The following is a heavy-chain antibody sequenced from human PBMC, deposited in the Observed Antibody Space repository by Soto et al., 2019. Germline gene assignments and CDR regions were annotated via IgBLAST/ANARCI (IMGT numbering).Heavy chain of an antibody. D-gene: IGHD6-6*01. J-gene: IGHJ3*02. CDR2: ISSTVTYI. CDR1: GITFSSYS. V-gene: IGHV3-21*01. CDR3: ARETNPYSSSSHAFDI. Sequence: EVQLVESGGGLVKPGGSLRLSCAASGITFSSYSMNWVRQAPGKGLEWGSSISSTVTYIDYAVSVKGRFTISPDNAKNPMSLQMDSLRAEDAALYYCARETNPYSSSSHAFDIWGQGTMVTVSS.